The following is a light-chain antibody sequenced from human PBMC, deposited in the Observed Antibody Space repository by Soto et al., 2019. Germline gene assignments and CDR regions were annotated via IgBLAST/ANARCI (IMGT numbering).Light chain of an antibody. CDR2: LNSDGRH. CDR1: SGHRSYA. J-gene: IGLJ3*02. CDR3: QTWGTEIQV. Sequence: QLVLTQSPSASASLGASVKLTCTLSSGHRSYAIAWHQQQPEKGPRYLMKLNSDGRHSKGDGIPDRFSGSSSGAERYLTISSLQSEDEADYYCQTWGTEIQVFGGGTKLTVL. V-gene: IGLV4-69*01.